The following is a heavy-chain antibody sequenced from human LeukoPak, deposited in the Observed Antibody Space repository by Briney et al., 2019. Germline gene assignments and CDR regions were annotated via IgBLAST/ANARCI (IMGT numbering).Heavy chain of an antibody. CDR1: GFTVSSNY. Sequence: GGSLRLSCAASGFTVSSNYMSWVRQAPGKGLEWVSVIYSGGSTYYADSVKGRFTISRDNSKNTLYLQMNSLRAEDTAVYYCARDREGSYYPTSDYWGQGTLVTVSS. CDR2: IYSGGST. V-gene: IGHV3-66*01. J-gene: IGHJ4*02. D-gene: IGHD3-10*01. CDR3: ARDREGSYYPTSDY.